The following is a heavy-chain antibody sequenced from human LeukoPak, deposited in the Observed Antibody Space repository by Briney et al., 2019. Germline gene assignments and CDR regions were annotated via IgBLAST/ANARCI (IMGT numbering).Heavy chain of an antibody. CDR3: AKPMVRGVRYFDY. CDR1: GFTFSSYG. Sequence: PGGSLRLSCAASGFTFSSYGMSWVRQAPGKGLEWVSAISGSGGSTYYADSVKGRFTISRDNSKNTLYLQMNSLRAEDTAVYYCAKPMVRGVRYFDYWGQGTLVTVSS. CDR2: ISGSGGST. J-gene: IGHJ4*02. D-gene: IGHD3-10*01. V-gene: IGHV3-23*01.